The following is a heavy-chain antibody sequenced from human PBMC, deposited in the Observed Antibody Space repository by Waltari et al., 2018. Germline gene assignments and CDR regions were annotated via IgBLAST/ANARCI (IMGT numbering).Heavy chain of an antibody. CDR2: DNPNART. CDR3: ARYSVGAAFDL. J-gene: IGHJ3*01. CDR1: GYTSTNLD. D-gene: IGHD1-26*01. V-gene: IGHV1-8*01. Sequence: QVQLVQSGAEVKAPGASVKVSCKTSGYTSTNLDIHWVRQAAGHGLEWMGWDNPNARTGYAPQSQGRVAMTRDASINTAYLELTNLRSDDTAVYYCARYSVGAAFDLWGQGTQVTVSS.